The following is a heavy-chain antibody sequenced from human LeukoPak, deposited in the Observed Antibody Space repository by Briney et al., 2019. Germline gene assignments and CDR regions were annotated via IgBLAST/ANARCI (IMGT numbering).Heavy chain of an antibody. CDR2: ISGSGGST. J-gene: IGHJ4*02. V-gene: IGHV3-23*01. Sequence: GGSLRLSCAASGFTFSSYAMSWVRQAPGKGLEWVSAISGSGGSTYYADSVKGRFTISRDNSKNTLYLQMNSLRAEDTAVYYCAKDDSPTGYCSGGSCYPQFDYWGQGTLVTVSS. CDR1: GFTFSSYA. D-gene: IGHD2-15*01. CDR3: AKDDSPTGYCSGGSCYPQFDY.